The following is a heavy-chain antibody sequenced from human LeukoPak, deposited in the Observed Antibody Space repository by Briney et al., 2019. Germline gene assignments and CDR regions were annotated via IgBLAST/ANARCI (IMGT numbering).Heavy chain of an antibody. Sequence: SETLSLTCAVYGGSFSGYYWSWIRQPPGKGLEWIGEINHSGSTNYNPSLKSRVTISVDTSKNQFSLKLSSVTAADTAVYYCAGAFIEAAGNYFDYWGQGTLVTVSS. J-gene: IGHJ4*02. CDR2: INHSGST. D-gene: IGHD6-13*01. CDR1: GGSFSGYY. V-gene: IGHV4-34*01. CDR3: AGAFIEAAGNYFDY.